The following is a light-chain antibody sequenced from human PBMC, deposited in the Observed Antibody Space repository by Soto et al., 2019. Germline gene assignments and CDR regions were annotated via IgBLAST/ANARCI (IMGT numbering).Light chain of an antibody. CDR1: QSISSW. CDR3: QQYNSYPWT. V-gene: IGKV1-5*03. Sequence: IQMTQSPSTLSASVGDKVPITCRASQSISSWLAWYQQKPGKAPKLLIYKASTLESGVPSNFSGSGSGTEFTLSISSLQPEDFATYYCQQYNSYPWTFGQGTKVDIK. CDR2: KAS. J-gene: IGKJ1*01.